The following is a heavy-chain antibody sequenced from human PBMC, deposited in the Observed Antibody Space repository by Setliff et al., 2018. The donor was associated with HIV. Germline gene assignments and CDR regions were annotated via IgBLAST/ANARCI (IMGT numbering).Heavy chain of an antibody. Sequence: PSETLSLTCAVYNASFSDYYRGWIRQAPGKGLEWIGEINQSGSTNYNSSLRSRVAMSINLSKNQFSLRLSSVTAADTAVYYCARGAPYCNHGVCHLFDYWGHGNLVTVSS. CDR2: INQSGST. CDR3: ARGAPYCNHGVCHLFDY. CDR1: NASFSDYY. D-gene: IGHD2-8*01. J-gene: IGHJ4*01. V-gene: IGHV4-34*01.